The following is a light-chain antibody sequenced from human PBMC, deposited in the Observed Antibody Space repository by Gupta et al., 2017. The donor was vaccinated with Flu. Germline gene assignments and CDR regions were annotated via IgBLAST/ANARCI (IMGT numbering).Light chain of an antibody. CDR3: SSYAGSDTWV. Sequence: QSALTQPRSVSGSPGQSVTISCTGTTNDVGFYNYVSWYHHPPGKAPKVMVHDVSKRPSGVPDRFSGSKSGNTASLTISGLKADDEADYYCSSYAGSDTWVFGGGTKLTVL. V-gene: IGLV2-11*01. CDR2: DVS. J-gene: IGLJ3*02. CDR1: TNDVGFYNY.